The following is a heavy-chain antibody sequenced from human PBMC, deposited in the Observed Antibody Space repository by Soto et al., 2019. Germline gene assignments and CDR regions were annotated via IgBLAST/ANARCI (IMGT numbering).Heavy chain of an antibody. D-gene: IGHD3-10*01. J-gene: IGHJ6*02. V-gene: IGHV3-15*07. CDR2: IKSKTDGGTT. Sequence: EVQLVESGGGLVKGGGSVRLSCAASGFTFNNAWMNWVRQPPGKGLGWVGRIKSKTDGGTTEYAAPVKGRFTISRDDSKNTLYLQMNSLKTEDTAVYYCTTWFNYGSGGPSHVWGQGTTVTVSS. CDR3: TTWFNYGSGGPSHV. CDR1: GFTFNNAW.